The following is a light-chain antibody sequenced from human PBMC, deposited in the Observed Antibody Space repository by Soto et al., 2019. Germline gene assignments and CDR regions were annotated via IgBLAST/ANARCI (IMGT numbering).Light chain of an antibody. J-gene: IGLJ2*01. CDR1: SGDIGSFNR. V-gene: IGLV2-18*02. CDR2: EVS. Sequence: QSALTQTPSVSGSPGQSVTISCTGTSGDIGSFNRVSWYHQSPGAAPKLILFEVSHRPSGVPDRFSGSKSGNTASLTISGLQAEDEADYYCSSYTTSSTVIFGGGTKLTVL. CDR3: SSYTTSSTVI.